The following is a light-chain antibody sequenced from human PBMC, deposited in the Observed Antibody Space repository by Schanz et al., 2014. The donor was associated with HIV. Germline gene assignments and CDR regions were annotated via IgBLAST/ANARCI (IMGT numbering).Light chain of an antibody. Sequence: QSALTQPPSASGSPGQSVTISCTGTSSDVGGYNYVSWYQQHPGKAPKLMIYEVSKRPSGVSNRFSGSKSGNTASLTISGLRAEDEADYYCSSYTSSSTWVFG. V-gene: IGLV2-14*01. CDR2: EVS. CDR1: SSDVGGYNY. J-gene: IGLJ3*02. CDR3: SSYTSSSTWV.